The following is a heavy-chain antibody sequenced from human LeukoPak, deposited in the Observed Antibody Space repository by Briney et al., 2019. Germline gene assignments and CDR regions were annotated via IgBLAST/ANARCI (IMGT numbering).Heavy chain of an antibody. Sequence: PGGSLRLSCAASGFTFSSYSMNWVRQAPGKGLEWVSYISSSTSYIYYADSVKGRFTISRDNAKNSLFLQMNSLRAEDTAVYYCARYYGGNIPLSSWGQGTLVTVSS. J-gene: IGHJ4*02. CDR1: GFTFSSYS. CDR3: ARYYGGNIPLSS. V-gene: IGHV3-21*01. D-gene: IGHD4-23*01. CDR2: ISSSTSYI.